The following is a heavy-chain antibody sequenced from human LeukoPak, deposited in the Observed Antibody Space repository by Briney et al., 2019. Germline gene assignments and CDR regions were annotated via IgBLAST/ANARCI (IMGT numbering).Heavy chain of an antibody. CDR3: ARRWGRSFDY. V-gene: IGHV1-3*04. Sequence: ASVKVSCKASGYTFINHAIHWVRQAPGQRLEWMGWINIGNGNTKCSQNFQGRITITRDTSATTAYMDLSGLGSEDTAVYYCARRWGRSFDYWGQGTLVTVSS. D-gene: IGHD3-16*01. CDR1: GYTFINHA. CDR2: INIGNGNT. J-gene: IGHJ4*02.